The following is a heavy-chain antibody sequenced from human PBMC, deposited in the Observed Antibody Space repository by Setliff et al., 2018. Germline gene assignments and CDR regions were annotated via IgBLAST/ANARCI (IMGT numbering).Heavy chain of an antibody. D-gene: IGHD3-22*01. V-gene: IGHV1-24*01. Sequence: ASVKVSCKVSEYTLSELFMHWVRQAPGKGLEWMGGFDAEDGETIYAQKFQGRVTMTEDTSTDTAYMELSGLRSEDTALYYCAIIRPDSSSYYWIFDYWGQGTLGTVSS. J-gene: IGHJ4*02. CDR2: FDAEDGET. CDR3: AIIRPDSSSYYWIFDY. CDR1: EYTLSELF.